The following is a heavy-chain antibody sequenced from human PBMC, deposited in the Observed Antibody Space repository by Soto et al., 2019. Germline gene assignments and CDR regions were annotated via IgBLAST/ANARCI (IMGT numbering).Heavy chain of an antibody. V-gene: IGHV4-30-2*01. CDR3: ARAHYGDYGYGMDV. D-gene: IGHD4-17*01. Sequence: PSETLSLTCTVPGGSISSGGYSWSWIRQPPGKGLEWIGYIYHSGTTYYNPSLKNRVTISVDRSKNQFSLKLSSVTAADTAVYYCARAHYGDYGYGMDVWGQGTTVTVSS. CDR1: GGSISSGGYS. CDR2: IYHSGTT. J-gene: IGHJ6*02.